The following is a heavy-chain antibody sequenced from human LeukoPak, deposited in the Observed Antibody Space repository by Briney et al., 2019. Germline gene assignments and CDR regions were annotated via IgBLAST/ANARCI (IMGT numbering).Heavy chain of an antibody. V-gene: IGHV3-23*01. CDR3: VRGDFFDS. D-gene: IGHD2-21*01. Sequence: GGSLRLSCAASGFTFSSYAMSWVRQAPGKGLEWVSSISGSGGSAYYTDSVKGRFTISRDNFQHTLYLQMNSLIPEDTAIYYCVRGDFFDSWGQGTLVTVSS. J-gene: IGHJ4*02. CDR2: ISGSGGSA. CDR1: GFTFSSYA.